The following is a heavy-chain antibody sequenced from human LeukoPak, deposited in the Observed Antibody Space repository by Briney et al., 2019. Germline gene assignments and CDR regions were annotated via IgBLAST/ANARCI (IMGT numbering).Heavy chain of an antibody. D-gene: IGHD3-22*01. CDR2: TSPNSGDT. J-gene: IGHJ5*02. CDR3: AGGSGDYSPDH. V-gene: IGHV1-2*02. CDR1: GHTFSGNY. Sequence: ASVKVSCKASGHTFSGNYMHWVRQAPGQGLEWMGWTSPNSGDTNYAQKFQGRVTLTRDTSISTAYMELSRLRSDDTAVYYCAGGSGDYSPDHWGQGTLVTVSS.